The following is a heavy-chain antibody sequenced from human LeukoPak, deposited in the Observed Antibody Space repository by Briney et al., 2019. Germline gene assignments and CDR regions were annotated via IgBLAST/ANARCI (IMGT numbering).Heavy chain of an antibody. CDR2: IYYSGST. CDR1: GGSISSSSYY. J-gene: IGHJ4*02. V-gene: IGHV4-39*07. Sequence: SETLSLTCTVSGGSISSSSYYWGWIRQPPGKGLEWIGSIYYSGSTYYNPSLKSRVTISVDTSKNQFSLKLSSVTAADTAVYYCARGSVVMGYFDYWGQGTLVTVSS. D-gene: IGHD3-22*01. CDR3: ARGSVVMGYFDY.